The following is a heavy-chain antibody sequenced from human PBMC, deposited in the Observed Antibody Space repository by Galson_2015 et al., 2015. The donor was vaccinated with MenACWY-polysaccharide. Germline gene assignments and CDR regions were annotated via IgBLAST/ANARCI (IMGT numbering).Heavy chain of an antibody. V-gene: IGHV1-8*01. CDR1: GYTFTSYE. D-gene: IGHD5-18*01. CDR2: MNPNSGNL. Sequence: SVKVSCKASGYTFTSYEINWVRPAPGQGLGWMGWMNPNSGNLGYAQKFLGKFPMTRDTSLGTAYMELNGLRPEHTAVYYCARAGYKASDYWGQGTLVTVSS. J-gene: IGHJ4*02. CDR3: ARAGYKASDY.